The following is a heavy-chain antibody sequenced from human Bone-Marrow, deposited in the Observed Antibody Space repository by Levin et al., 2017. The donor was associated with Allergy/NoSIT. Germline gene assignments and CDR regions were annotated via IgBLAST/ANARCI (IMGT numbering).Heavy chain of an antibody. J-gene: IGHJ3*02. CDR2: INTNTGNP. Sequence: ASVKVSCKASGYTFTSYAMNWVRQAPGQGLEWMGWINTNTGNPTYAQGFTGRFVFSLDTSVSTAYLQISSLKAEDTAVYYCAGALAVAGTGAFDIWGQGTMVTVSS. CDR1: GYTFTSYA. D-gene: IGHD6-19*01. CDR3: AGALAVAGTGAFDI. V-gene: IGHV7-4-1*02.